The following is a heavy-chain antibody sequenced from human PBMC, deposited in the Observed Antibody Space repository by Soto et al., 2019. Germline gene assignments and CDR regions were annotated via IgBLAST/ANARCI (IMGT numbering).Heavy chain of an antibody. V-gene: IGHV1-18*01. CDR2: ISTSNGNT. CDR1: GYTFTSYG. J-gene: IGHJ5*02. CDR3: ARPPFIDYGGYIEDPATWFDP. Sequence: RASVKVSCKASGYTFTSYGITWVRQAPGQGLEWVGWISTSNGNTDYAQKLKGRVTMTTDTSTTTAYTELTNLRSDDTAVYYCARPPFIDYGGYIEDPATWFDPWGQGALVTVSS. D-gene: IGHD4-17*01.